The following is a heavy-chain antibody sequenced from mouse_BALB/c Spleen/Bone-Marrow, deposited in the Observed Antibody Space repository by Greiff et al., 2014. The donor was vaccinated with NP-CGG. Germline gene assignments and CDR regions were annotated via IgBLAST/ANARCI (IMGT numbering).Heavy chain of an antibody. CDR1: GYTFTSYW. CDR3: TSYYDWVPDY. CDR2: IYPGSCST. Sequence: LQQSGSELVRPGASVKLYCKASGYTFTSYWMHWVKQRPGQGLEWIGNIYPGSCSTKYDEKFKIKATLTVDTSSITAYMQLSSLTSEYSAVYYCTSYYDWVPDYWGQGTTLTVSS. J-gene: IGHJ2*01. D-gene: IGHD1-1*01. V-gene: IGHV1S22*01.